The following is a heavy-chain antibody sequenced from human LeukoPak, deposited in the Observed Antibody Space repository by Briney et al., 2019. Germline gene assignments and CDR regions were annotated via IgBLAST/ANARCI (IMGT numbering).Heavy chain of an antibody. CDR1: GYTFSSYG. CDR3: GSGSYFAY. CDR2: ISGYNGNT. V-gene: IGHV1-18*01. Sequence: ASVKVSCKASGYTFSSYGISWVRQAPGQGLEWMGWISGYNGNTHYAQKVQGRVTMTTDTSTTTAYMELRSLRSDDTAVYYYGSGSYFAYWGQGTLVTVSS. J-gene: IGHJ4*02. D-gene: IGHD3-10*01.